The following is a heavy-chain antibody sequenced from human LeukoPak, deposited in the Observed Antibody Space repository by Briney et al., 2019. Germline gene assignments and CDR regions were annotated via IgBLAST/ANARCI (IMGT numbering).Heavy chain of an antibody. CDR2: INHNGNVN. D-gene: IGHD3-16*01. V-gene: IGHV3-7*03. CDR1: GFTFSSYW. J-gene: IGHJ6*02. Sequence: GSLRLSCAASGFTFSSYWMNWARQAPGKGLGWVASINHNGNVNYYVDSVKGRFTISRDNAKNSLYLQMSNLRAEDTAVYFCARGGGLDVWGQGATVTVSS. CDR3: ARGGGLDV.